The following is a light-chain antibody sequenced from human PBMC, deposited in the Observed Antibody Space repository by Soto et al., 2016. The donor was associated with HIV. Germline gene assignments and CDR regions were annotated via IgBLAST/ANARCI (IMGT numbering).Light chain of an antibody. Sequence: DIEMTQSPSSLSGSVGDRVTIPCRASQDIDKAVAWYQQKPGQAPKLLLYLASTLQSGVPSRFSGGGSGTDYTLTISSLRPEDFAIYYCQQYYSVPYTFGQGTRLDLK. J-gene: IGKJ2*01. V-gene: IGKV1-NL1*01. CDR1: QDIDKA. CDR3: QQYYSVPYT. CDR2: LAS.